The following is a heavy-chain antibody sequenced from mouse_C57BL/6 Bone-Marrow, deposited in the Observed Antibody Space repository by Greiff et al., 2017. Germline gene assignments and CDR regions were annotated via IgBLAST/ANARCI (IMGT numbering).Heavy chain of an antibody. Sequence: QVQLQQPGAELVKPGASVKLSCKASGYTFTSYWMHWVKQRPGQGLEWIGVINPGSGGTNYNEKFKGKATLTADKSSSTAYMQLSSLTSEDSAVYFGALSCAYWGQGTLGTVSA. CDR1: GYTFTSYW. CDR3: ALSCAY. J-gene: IGHJ3*01. V-gene: IGHV1-64*01. CDR2: INPGSGGT.